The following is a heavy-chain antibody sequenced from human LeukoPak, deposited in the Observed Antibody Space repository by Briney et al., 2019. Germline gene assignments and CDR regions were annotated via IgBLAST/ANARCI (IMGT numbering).Heavy chain of an antibody. Sequence: PGGSLRLSCAASGFTFSSYGMHWVRQAPGKGLEWVAVIWYDGSNKYYADSVKGRFTISRDNSKNTLYLQMSSLRAEDTAVYYCAREGPPADSSGWPYFDYWGQGTLVTVSS. J-gene: IGHJ4*02. D-gene: IGHD6-19*01. CDR3: AREGPPADSSGWPYFDY. CDR2: IWYDGSNK. CDR1: GFTFSSYG. V-gene: IGHV3-33*01.